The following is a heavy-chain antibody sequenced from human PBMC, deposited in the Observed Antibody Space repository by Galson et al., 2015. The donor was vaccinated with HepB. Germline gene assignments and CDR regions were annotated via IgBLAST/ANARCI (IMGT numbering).Heavy chain of an antibody. V-gene: IGHV3-23*01. CDR2: ISGSGGST. CDR1: GFTFSSYA. Sequence: SLRLSCAASGFTFSSYAMNWVRQAPGKGLEWVSAISGSGGSTYYADSVKGRFTISRDNSKNTLYLQMNSLRAEDTAVYYCAKDSGYYQLLYPVILDAFDIWGQGTMVTVSS. J-gene: IGHJ3*02. CDR3: AKDSGYYQLLYPVILDAFDI. D-gene: IGHD2-2*02.